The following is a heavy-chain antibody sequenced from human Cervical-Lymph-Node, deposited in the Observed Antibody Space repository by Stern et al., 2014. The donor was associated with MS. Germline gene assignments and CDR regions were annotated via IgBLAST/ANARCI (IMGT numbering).Heavy chain of an antibody. CDR2: ISHDGDTI. Sequence: QMQLVQSGGGAVKPGGSLRLSCAASGFDFSDYYMTWIRQAPGKGLEWVSYISHDGDTIYYSDSVNGRFTVSRDNAKNSMYLQMSSLRAGDTAVYYCARATPGRPAYWGQGILVSVSS. V-gene: IGHV3-11*01. CDR3: ARATPGRPAY. J-gene: IGHJ4*02. CDR1: GFDFSDYY. D-gene: IGHD2-15*01.